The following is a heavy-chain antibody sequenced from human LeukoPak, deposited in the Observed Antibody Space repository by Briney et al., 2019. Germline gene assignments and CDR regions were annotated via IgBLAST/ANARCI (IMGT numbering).Heavy chain of an antibody. CDR1: GFTFSSYE. CDR3: ARDPTWADAFDI. Sequence: GGSLRLSCAASGFTFSSYEMNWVRQAPGKGLEWVSYISSSGSTIYYADSVKGRFTISRDNAKNSLYLQMNNLRAEDTAVYYCARDPTWADAFDIWGQGTMVTVSS. CDR2: ISSSGSTI. V-gene: IGHV3-48*03. J-gene: IGHJ3*02.